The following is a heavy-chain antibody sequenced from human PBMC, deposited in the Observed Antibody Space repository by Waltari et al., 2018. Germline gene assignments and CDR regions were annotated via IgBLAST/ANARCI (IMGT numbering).Heavy chain of an antibody. Sequence: VQLVETGGGLVQPGGSLRLSCAASGFTFSSYAMQWVRQAPGKGLEWISAINSGGGSTYYADSVKGRFTISRDNSKSTLSLQMNSLRAEDTAVYYCARRGGSYYYGATDYWGQGVLVTVSS. CDR1: GFTFSSYA. D-gene: IGHD3-22*01. CDR3: ARRGGSYYYGATDY. J-gene: IGHJ4*02. CDR2: INSGGGST. V-gene: IGHV3-64*04.